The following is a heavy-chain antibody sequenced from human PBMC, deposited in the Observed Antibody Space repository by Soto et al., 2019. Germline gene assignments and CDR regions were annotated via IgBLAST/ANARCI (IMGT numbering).Heavy chain of an antibody. J-gene: IGHJ4*02. CDR1: GGSISSIRSY. V-gene: IGHV4-39*01. D-gene: IGHD3-9*01. CDR3: SRDDSDWFFN. Sequence: SETLSLTCTVSGGSISSIRSYWGWIRQPPGKGLECIGSIYYSGSTYYSPSLKSRVTISVDTSKNQFSLKLSSVTAADTAVYYCSRDDSDWFFNWGRGTLVTVSS. CDR2: IYYSGST.